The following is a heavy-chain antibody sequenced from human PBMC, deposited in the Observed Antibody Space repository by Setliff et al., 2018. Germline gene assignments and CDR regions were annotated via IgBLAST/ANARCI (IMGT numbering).Heavy chain of an antibody. J-gene: IGHJ5*02. CDR2: IFYNGNT. V-gene: IGHV4-31*03. Sequence: SETLSLTCTVSGVSINSGVYYWSWIRQHPEMGLEWIGYIFYNGNTFYNPSLQSRVTISVDTSKNQFSLKLTSLNAADSAVYYCARASHSYGSPNWFDPWGPGTLVTVSS. D-gene: IGHD3-22*01. CDR1: GVSINSGVYY. CDR3: ARASHSYGSPNWFDP.